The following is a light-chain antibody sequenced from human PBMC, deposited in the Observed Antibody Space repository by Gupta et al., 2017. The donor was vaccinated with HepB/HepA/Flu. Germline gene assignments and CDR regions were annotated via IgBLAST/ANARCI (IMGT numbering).Light chain of an antibody. Sequence: QSALTQPASVSGSPGQSITISCTGTSSDVCGYNSVAWYQQYSGKAPKLLIYDVNVLPSGISSRFSGSKSGNSASLTISGLQTEDEADYFCSSFTSTTTTLVVFGGGTKLTVL. V-gene: IGLV2-14*03. J-gene: IGLJ2*01. CDR3: SSFTSTTTTLVV. CDR1: SSDVCGYNS. CDR2: DVN.